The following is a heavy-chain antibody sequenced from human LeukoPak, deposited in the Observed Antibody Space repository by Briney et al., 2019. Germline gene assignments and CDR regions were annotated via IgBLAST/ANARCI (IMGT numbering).Heavy chain of an antibody. CDR3: GRVVEGYCSSTSCAGTANYYYYYMDV. Sequence: SETLSLTCTVSGGSISSYYWSWIRQPAGKGLEWIGRIYTSGSTNYNPSLKSRVTMSVDTSKNQFSLKLSSVTAADTAVYYCGRVVEGYCSSTSCAGTANYYYYYMDVWGKGTTVTISS. CDR1: GGSISSYY. CDR2: IYTSGST. V-gene: IGHV4-4*07. J-gene: IGHJ6*03. D-gene: IGHD2-2*01.